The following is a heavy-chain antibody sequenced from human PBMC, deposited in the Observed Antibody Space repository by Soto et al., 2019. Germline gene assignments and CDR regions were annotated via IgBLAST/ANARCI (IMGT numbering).Heavy chain of an antibody. Sequence: SETLSLTCTVSGGSISSSSYYWGWIRQPPGKGLEWIGSIYYSGSTYYNPSLKSRVTISVDTSKNQFSLKLSSVTAADTAVYYCARQPQRHYDFWSGSWFDPWGQGTLVTVSS. CDR1: GGSISSSSYY. V-gene: IGHV4-39*01. CDR2: IYYSGST. J-gene: IGHJ5*02. D-gene: IGHD3-3*01. CDR3: ARQPQRHYDFWSGSWFDP.